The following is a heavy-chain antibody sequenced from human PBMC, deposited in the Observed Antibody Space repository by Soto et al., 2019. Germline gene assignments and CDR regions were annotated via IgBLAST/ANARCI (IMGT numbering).Heavy chain of an antibody. CDR3: AIHTSCYTRACYYGMDV. D-gene: IGHD2-2*01. CDR2: IIPIFGTA. Sequence: GASVKVSCKASGGTLSSYAISWVRQAPGQGLEWMGGIIPIFGTANYAQKFQGRDTITADESTSTAYMELSSLRSEDTAVYYCAIHTSCYTRACYYGMDVWGQGTTVTVSS. J-gene: IGHJ6*02. CDR1: GGTLSSYA. V-gene: IGHV1-69*13.